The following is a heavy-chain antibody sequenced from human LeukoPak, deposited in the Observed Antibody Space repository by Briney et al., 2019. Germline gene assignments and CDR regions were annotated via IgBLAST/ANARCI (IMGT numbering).Heavy chain of an antibody. CDR3: ARGLWENIVVVPAASHGGFDY. Sequence: SETLSLTCTVSGGSISSYYWSWIRQPPGKGLEWIAYISDIGSINYNPSLKSRVTISLDTSKNQFSLKLSSVTAADTAVYYCARGLWENIVVVPAASHGGFDYWGQGTLVTVSS. D-gene: IGHD2-2*01. V-gene: IGHV4-59*12. J-gene: IGHJ4*02. CDR1: GGSISSYY. CDR2: ISDIGSI.